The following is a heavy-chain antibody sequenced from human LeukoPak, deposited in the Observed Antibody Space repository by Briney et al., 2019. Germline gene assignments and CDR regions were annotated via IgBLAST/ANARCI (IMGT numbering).Heavy chain of an antibody. CDR1: GYTFTSYD. CDR2: MNPNSGNT. Sequence: ASVKVSCKASGYTFTSYDINWVRQATGQGLEWMGWMNPNSGNTGYAQKFQGRVTMTRNTSISTAYMEPSSLRSEDTAVYYCARGFLSSSGIGFDYWGQGTLVTVSS. J-gene: IGHJ4*02. CDR3: ARGFLSSSGIGFDY. V-gene: IGHV1-8*01. D-gene: IGHD6-6*01.